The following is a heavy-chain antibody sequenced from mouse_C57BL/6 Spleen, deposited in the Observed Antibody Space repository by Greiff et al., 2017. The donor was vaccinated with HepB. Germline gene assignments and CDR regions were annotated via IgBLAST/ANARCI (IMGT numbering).Heavy chain of an antibody. Sequence: VKLQESGPELVKPGASVKISCKASGYAFSSSWMNWVKQRPGKGLEWIGRIYPGDGDTNYNGKFKGKATLTADKSSSTAYMQLSSLTSEDSAVYFCARTYYYGSSYGYFDVWGTGTTVTVSS. D-gene: IGHD1-1*01. V-gene: IGHV1-82*01. CDR1: GYAFSSSW. J-gene: IGHJ1*03. CDR3: ARTYYYGSSYGYFDV. CDR2: IYPGDGDT.